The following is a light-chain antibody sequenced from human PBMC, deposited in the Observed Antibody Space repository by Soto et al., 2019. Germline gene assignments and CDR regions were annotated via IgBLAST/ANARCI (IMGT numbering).Light chain of an antibody. V-gene: IGKV3-20*01. CDR2: GAS. Sequence: EIVLTQSPGTLSLSPGERATLSCRASQSVSSSYLAWYQQKPGQAPRLLVYGASSRATGIPDRFSGSGSGTDFTLTISRLEPEDSAVYYCQQYNKWPLTFGGGTKVEI. CDR3: QQYNKWPLT. CDR1: QSVSSSY. J-gene: IGKJ4*01.